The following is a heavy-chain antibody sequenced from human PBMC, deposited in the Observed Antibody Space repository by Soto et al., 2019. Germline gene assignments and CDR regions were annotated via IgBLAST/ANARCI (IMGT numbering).Heavy chain of an antibody. Sequence: PSYTLPQTCTVSVSTLRSSDSYWRRLRQPPGQGPEWIASIYYTGSTFYNPPLKSRVTTSVDTSKNQFSLKLSSVTAADTAVYYCARHLRIRGTIVEGIRFDYWGQGARVS. CDR3: ARHLRIRGTIVEGIRFDY. V-gene: IGHV4-39*01. CDR1: VSTLRSSDSY. CDR2: IYYTGST. D-gene: IGHD2-15*01. J-gene: IGHJ4*02.